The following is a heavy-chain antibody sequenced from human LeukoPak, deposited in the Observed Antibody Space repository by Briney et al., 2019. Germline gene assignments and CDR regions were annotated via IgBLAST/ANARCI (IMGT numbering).Heavy chain of an antibody. V-gene: IGHV3-23*01. J-gene: IGHJ4*02. CDR3: AKDSAAVGGPTID. D-gene: IGHD6-13*01. CDR1: GFTFSSYT. CDR2: ISGSGGIT. Sequence: GGSLRLSCAASGFTFSSYTMSWVRQAPGKGKEWVSLISGSGGITYYADSVKGRYTISRDNSKNTLYLQMDSLRAEDTAVYYCAKDSAAVGGPTIDWGQGTLVTVSS.